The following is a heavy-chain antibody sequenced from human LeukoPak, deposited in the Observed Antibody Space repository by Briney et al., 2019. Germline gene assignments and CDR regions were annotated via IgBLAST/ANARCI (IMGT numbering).Heavy chain of an antibody. V-gene: IGHV3-53*01. CDR1: GFTVSNYY. Sequence: GGSLRPSCAASGFTVSNYYMSWVRQAPGKGLEWVSVIYSGGPTYYADSVKGRFTISRDNSKNTLFLQMDSLRAEDTAVYYCVRGTWFDPWGQGTLVTVSS. D-gene: IGHD1-1*01. CDR3: VRGTWFDP. CDR2: IYSGGPT. J-gene: IGHJ5*02.